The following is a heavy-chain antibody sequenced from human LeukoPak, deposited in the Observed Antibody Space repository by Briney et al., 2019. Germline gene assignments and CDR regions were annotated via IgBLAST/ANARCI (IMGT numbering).Heavy chain of an antibody. CDR1: GFTFSSYG. CDR3: AKNRVLLWFGELSGWYFDY. D-gene: IGHD3-10*01. CDR2: IRYDGSNK. V-gene: IGHV3-30*02. J-gene: IGHJ4*02. Sequence: GGSLRLSCAASGFTFSSYGMHWVRQAPGKGLEWVAFIRYDGSNKYYADSVKGRFTISRDNSKNTLYLQMNSLRAEDTAVYYCAKNRVLLWFGELSGWYFDYWGQGTLVTVSS.